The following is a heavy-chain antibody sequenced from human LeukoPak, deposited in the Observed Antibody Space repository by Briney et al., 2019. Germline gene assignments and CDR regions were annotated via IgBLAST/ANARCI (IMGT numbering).Heavy chain of an antibody. D-gene: IGHD2-21*02. Sequence: PGGSLRLSCAASGFTFRSYAMHWVRQAPGKGLEWVAVISEDGSGKHYADSVKGRFTISRDNSKNTLYLQVDTLRGDDTAFYYCARGKVSGAVPVVTHIDAFDIWGQGTTVTVSS. CDR3: ARGKVSGAVPVVTHIDAFDI. J-gene: IGHJ3*02. CDR2: ISEDGSGK. V-gene: IGHV3-30-3*01. CDR1: GFTFRSYA.